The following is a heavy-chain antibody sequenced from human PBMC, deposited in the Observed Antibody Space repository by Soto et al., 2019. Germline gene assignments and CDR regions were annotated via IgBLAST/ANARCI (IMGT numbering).Heavy chain of an antibody. J-gene: IGHJ4*02. D-gene: IGHD3-10*01. V-gene: IGHV1-69*13. CDR3: AILSMVRGPAFDY. CDR2: IIPIFGTA. CDR1: GYTFTSYG. Sequence: GASVKVSCKASGYTFTSYGITWVRQAPGQGLEWMGGIIPIFGTANYAQKFQGRVTITADESTSTAYMELSSLRSEDTAVYYCAILSMVRGPAFDYWGQGTLVTVSS.